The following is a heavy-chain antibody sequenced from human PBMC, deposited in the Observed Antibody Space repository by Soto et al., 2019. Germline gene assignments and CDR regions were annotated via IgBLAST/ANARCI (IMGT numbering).Heavy chain of an antibody. V-gene: IGHV3-23*01. CDR3: AKDLYDSSGRDY. CDR1: GFTFSSYG. Sequence: GGSLRLSCAASGFTFSSYGMSWVRQAPGKGLEWVSGVSGSGGTTCYADSVKGRFTISRDNSKNTVYLQMNSLRAEDTAVYYCAKDLYDSSGRDYWGQGTLVTVSS. J-gene: IGHJ4*02. D-gene: IGHD3-22*01. CDR2: VSGSGGTT.